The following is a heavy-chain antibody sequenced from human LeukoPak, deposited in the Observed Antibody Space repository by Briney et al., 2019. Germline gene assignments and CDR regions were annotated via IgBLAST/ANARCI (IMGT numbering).Heavy chain of an antibody. D-gene: IGHD2/OR15-2a*01. Sequence: GGSLRLSCAASGFTFSSYWMSWVRQAPGKGLEWVANIKQDGSEKYYVDSVKGRLTISRDNAKNSLYLQMNSLRAEDTAVYYCARDSSEYYYYYYMDVWGKGTTVTVSS. CDR3: ARDSSEYYYYYYMDV. J-gene: IGHJ6*03. CDR2: IKQDGSEK. V-gene: IGHV3-7*01. CDR1: GFTFSSYW.